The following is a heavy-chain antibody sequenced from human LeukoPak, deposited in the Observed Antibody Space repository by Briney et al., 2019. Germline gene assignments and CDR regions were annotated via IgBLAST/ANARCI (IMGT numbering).Heavy chain of an antibody. CDR1: GGSFSGYY. CDR2: INHSGST. V-gene: IGHV4-34*01. Sequence: NPSETLSLTCAVYGGSFSGYYWSWIRQPPGKGLVWIGEINHSGSTNYNPSLKSRVTISVDTSKNQFSLKLSSVADADTGVYYCAGFLDFWSGYYKGFDRLGEGTLVSDSS. J-gene: IGHJ5*02. CDR3: AGFLDFWSGYYKGFDR. D-gene: IGHD3-3*01.